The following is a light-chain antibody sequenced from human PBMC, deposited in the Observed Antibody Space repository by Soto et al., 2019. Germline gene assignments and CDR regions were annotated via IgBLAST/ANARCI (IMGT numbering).Light chain of an antibody. CDR2: GAS. J-gene: IGKJ1*01. Sequence: EIVMTQSPATLSVSPGERATLSCRVSQSVSSNLAWYQQKPGQAPRLLIYGASTRATGIPARFSGSGSGTEFTLTISSLQSEDFAVYYCQQYNEWPSWTFGQGTKVDI. V-gene: IGKV3-15*01. CDR3: QQYNEWPSWT. CDR1: QSVSSN.